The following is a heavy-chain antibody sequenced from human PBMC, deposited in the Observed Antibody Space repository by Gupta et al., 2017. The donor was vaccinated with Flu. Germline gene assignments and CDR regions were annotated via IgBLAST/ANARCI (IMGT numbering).Heavy chain of an antibody. J-gene: IGHJ4*02. D-gene: IGHD4-11*01. CDR3: ARGPLGYSNYEPFDY. Sequence: QLQLQESGSGLVKPSQTLSLTCAVSGGSISSGGYSWGWIRQPPGKGLEWIGYIYHSGSTYYNPSLKSRVTISVDRSKNQFSLKLSSVTAADTAVYYCARGPLGYSNYEPFDYWGQGTLVTVSS. CDR1: GGSISSGGYS. V-gene: IGHV4-30-2*01. CDR2: IYHSGST.